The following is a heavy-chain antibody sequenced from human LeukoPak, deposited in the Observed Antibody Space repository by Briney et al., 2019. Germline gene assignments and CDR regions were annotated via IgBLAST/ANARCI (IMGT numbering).Heavy chain of an antibody. CDR1: GFTFDDYG. J-gene: IGHJ6*03. V-gene: IGHV3-20*04. Sequence: GGSLRLSCAASGFTFDDYGMSWVRQAPGKGLEWVSAINWNGDSTGYADSVKGRFTISRDNAKNSLYLQMSSLRAEDTALYYCARDGRYSHGLYDYYYYMDVWGKGTTVTVSS. D-gene: IGHD5-18*01. CDR2: INWNGDST. CDR3: ARDGRYSHGLYDYYYYMDV.